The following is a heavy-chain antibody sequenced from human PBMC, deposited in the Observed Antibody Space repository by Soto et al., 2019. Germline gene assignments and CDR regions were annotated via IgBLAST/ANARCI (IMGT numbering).Heavy chain of an antibody. CDR3: ARLCEWELLQEY. CDR1: GFTFSGSA. Sequence: EVQLVESGGGLVQPGGSLKLSCAASGFTFSGSAMHWVRQASGKGLEWVGRIRSKADSYATAYAASVKGRFTISRDDSTNTAYLQMNSLITEDTAVYYCARLCEWELLQEYWGQGTLVTVSS. D-gene: IGHD1-26*01. CDR2: IRSKADSYAT. V-gene: IGHV3-73*01. J-gene: IGHJ4*02.